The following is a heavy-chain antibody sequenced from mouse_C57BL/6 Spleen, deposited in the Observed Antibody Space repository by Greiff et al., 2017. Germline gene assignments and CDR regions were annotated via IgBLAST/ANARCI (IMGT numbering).Heavy chain of an antibody. D-gene: IGHD1-1*01. V-gene: IGHV14-3*01. CDR1: GFNIKNTY. Sequence: VQLQQSVAELVRPGASVKLSCTASGFNIKNTYMHWVKQRPEQGLEWIGRIDPANGHPKYAPKFQGKATITADTSSNTAYLQLSSLTSEDTAIYYCARDVYYGSSYGYFDVWGTGTTVTVSS. J-gene: IGHJ1*03. CDR3: ARDVYYGSSYGYFDV. CDR2: IDPANGHP.